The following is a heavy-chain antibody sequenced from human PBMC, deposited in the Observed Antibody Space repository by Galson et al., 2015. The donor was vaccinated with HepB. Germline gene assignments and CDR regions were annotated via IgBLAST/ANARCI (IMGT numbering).Heavy chain of an antibody. CDR3: AREAEPRITMIVVDYFDY. Sequence: SVKVSCKASGYTFTSYAMPWVRQAPGQRLEWMGWINAGNGNTKYSQKFQGRVTITRDTSASTAYMELSSLRSEDTAVYYCAREAEPRITMIVVDYFDYWGQGTLVTVSS. J-gene: IGHJ4*02. CDR2: INAGNGNT. V-gene: IGHV1-3*01. CDR1: GYTFTSYA. D-gene: IGHD3-22*01.